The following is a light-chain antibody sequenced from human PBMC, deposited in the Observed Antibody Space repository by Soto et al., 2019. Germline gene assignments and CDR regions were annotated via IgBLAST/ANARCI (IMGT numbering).Light chain of an antibody. V-gene: IGKV1-5*01. Sequence: DSQMTQSPSTRSASVGDIVTITCRASRNIYRWLAWYQQKLGKAPKLLIYDASTLESGVPSRFSGTGSGTEFTLTISSLQPDDFATYYCQKYNDVFGQGTKVDI. CDR2: DAS. CDR1: RNIYRW. J-gene: IGKJ1*01. CDR3: QKYNDV.